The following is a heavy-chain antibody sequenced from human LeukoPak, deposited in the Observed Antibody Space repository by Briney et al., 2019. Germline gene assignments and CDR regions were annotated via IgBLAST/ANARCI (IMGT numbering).Heavy chain of an antibody. CDR3: ARFGSSGWSLDY. CDR1: GFTFSSYE. Sequence: GGSLRLSCAASGFTFSSYEMNWVRQAPGKGLEWVSYISSSGSTIYYADSVKGRFTISRDNARDSLYLQMNSLRAEDTAVYYCARFGSSGWSLDYWGQGTLVTVSS. D-gene: IGHD6-19*01. CDR2: ISSSGSTI. V-gene: IGHV3-48*03. J-gene: IGHJ4*02.